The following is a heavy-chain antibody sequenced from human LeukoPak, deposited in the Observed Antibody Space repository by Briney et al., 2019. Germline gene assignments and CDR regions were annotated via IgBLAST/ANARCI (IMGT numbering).Heavy chain of an antibody. D-gene: IGHD1-1*01. CDR1: GFTFTGYY. Sequence: ASVKVSCKASGFTFTGYYFHWVRQAPGQGLEWMGWLNPKSGGTNYAQNFQGRVTMTRDTIINTAYMELSRLRSDDTAVYYCARNDWNDPWFDPWGQGTLVTVSS. CDR2: LNPKSGGT. J-gene: IGHJ5*02. CDR3: ARNDWNDPWFDP. V-gene: IGHV1-2*02.